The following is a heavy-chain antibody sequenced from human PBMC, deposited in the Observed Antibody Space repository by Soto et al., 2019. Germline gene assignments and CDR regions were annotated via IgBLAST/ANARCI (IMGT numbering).Heavy chain of an antibody. CDR1: GFTFTTYN. V-gene: IGHV3-48*02. J-gene: IGHJ6*02. D-gene: IGHD2-15*01. Sequence: PGGSLRLTCAASGFTFTTYNIHWVRQAPGKGLEWVSYISSSSSSIYYADSVKGRFTISRDNAKNSVYLQMNSLRDEDTAVYYCASGSCSGGSCYYRDVWGQGTTVTVSS. CDR3: ASGSCSGGSCYYRDV. CDR2: ISSSSSSI.